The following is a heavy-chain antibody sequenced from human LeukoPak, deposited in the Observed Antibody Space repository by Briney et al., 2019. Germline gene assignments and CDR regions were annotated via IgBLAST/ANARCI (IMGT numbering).Heavy chain of an antibody. CDR2: INSDGSST. J-gene: IGHJ4*02. Sequence: PGGSLRLSCAASGFTFSSYWMHWVRQAPGKGLVWVSRINSDGSSTSYADSVKGRFTISRDNAKNTLYLQMNSLRAEDTAVYYCARDPAYYYDSSTPPPGDYWGQGTLVTVSS. CDR1: GFTFSSYW. V-gene: IGHV3-74*01. CDR3: ARDPAYYYDSSTPPPGDY. D-gene: IGHD3-22*01.